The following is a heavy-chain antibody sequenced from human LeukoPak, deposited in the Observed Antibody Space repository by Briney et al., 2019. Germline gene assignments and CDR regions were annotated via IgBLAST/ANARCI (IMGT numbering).Heavy chain of an antibody. V-gene: IGHV3-74*01. CDR2: INSDGSIT. Sequence: PGGSLRLSCAASGFTFSRYWMYWVRQAPGKGLVWVSRINSDGSITSYADSVKGRFTISRDNAKNTLYLQMNSLRAEDTAVYYCARAHGDYGPWGQGTLVTVSS. D-gene: IGHD4-17*01. CDR1: GFTFSRYW. J-gene: IGHJ5*02. CDR3: ARAHGDYGP.